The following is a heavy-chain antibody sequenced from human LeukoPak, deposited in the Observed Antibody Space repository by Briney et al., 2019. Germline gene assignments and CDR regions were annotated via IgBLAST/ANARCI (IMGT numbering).Heavy chain of an antibody. V-gene: IGHV3-13*01. Sequence: GGSLRLSCVASGFTLSSYDMHWVRQATGKGLEWVSSIGTDGDTYYSGSVKGRFTISRESAKNSVYLQMNSLRAGDTAVYYCARGGKGFGFDPWGQGTLVTVSS. CDR1: GFTLSSYD. J-gene: IGHJ5*02. CDR3: ARGGKGFGFDP. CDR2: IGTDGDT. D-gene: IGHD3-10*01.